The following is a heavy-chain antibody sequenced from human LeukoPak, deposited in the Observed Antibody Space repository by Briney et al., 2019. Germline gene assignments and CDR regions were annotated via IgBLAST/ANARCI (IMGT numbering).Heavy chain of an antibody. CDR1: GFTFSSYA. CDR3: TTDLRGSSWYSGRGNWFDP. J-gene: IGHJ5*02. D-gene: IGHD6-13*01. Sequence: GGSLRLSCAASGFTFSSYAMDWVRQAAGKGREWGAVISYDGSNKYYADSVKGRFTISRENANNLRYMQMNSLSAEDTAVYYCTTDLRGSSWYSGRGNWFDPWGQGTLVTVSS. CDR2: ISYDGSNK. V-gene: IGHV3-30*04.